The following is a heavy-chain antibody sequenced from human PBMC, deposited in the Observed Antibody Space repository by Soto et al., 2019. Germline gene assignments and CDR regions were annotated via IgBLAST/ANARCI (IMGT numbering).Heavy chain of an antibody. Sequence: GGSLRLSCAASGITFSIYAMSWVRQAPGKGLEWVSAISGSGGSTYYADSVKGRFTISRDKSKNTLYLQMNSLRAEDTALYYCAKSFSSNWYDYFDYWGQGSLVTVSS. CDR2: ISGSGGST. CDR1: GITFSIYA. J-gene: IGHJ4*02. CDR3: AKSFSSNWYDYFDY. V-gene: IGHV3-23*01. D-gene: IGHD6-13*01.